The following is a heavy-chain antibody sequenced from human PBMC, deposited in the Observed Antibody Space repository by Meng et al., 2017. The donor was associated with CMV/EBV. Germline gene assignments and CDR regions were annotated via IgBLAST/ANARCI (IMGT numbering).Heavy chain of an antibody. CDR3: ARGGNWFDP. Sequence: QAGLPKWGAGLLKPSETLSLTCAVYGGSFSGYYWSWIRQPPGKGLEWIGEINHSGSTNYNPSLKSRVTISVDTSKNQFSLKLSSVTAADTAVYYCARGGNWFDPWGQGTLVIVSS. V-gene: IGHV4-34*01. CDR1: GGSFSGYY. CDR2: INHSGST. J-gene: IGHJ5*02.